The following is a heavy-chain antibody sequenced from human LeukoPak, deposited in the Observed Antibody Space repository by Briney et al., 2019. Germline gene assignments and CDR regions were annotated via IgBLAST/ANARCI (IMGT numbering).Heavy chain of an antibody. V-gene: IGHV1-18*01. J-gene: IGHJ4*02. CDR3: ARTSAGGPPDY. D-gene: IGHD2-8*02. Sequence: GASVKVSFKASGYTFISHGISWVRQAPGQGLEWMGWISAYNGDTNYAQNLQGRVTMTTDTSTSTAYMELNSLRSDDTAVYYCARTSAGGPPDYWGQGTLVTVSS. CDR1: GYTFISHG. CDR2: ISAYNGDT.